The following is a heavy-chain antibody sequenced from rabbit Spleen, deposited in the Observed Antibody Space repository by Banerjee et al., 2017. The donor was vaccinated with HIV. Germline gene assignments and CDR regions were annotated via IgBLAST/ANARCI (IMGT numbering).Heavy chain of an antibody. Sequence: QSLEESGGDLVKPGASLTLTCTASGFSFSNTYYMCWVRQAPGKGLEWIGCIMTGSSGSTYYASWAKGRFTISSDNAQSTVDLKMTSLTAADTATYFCARGIGDVYDLELWGQGTLVTVS. V-gene: IGHV1S40*01. J-gene: IGHJ4*01. CDR2: IMTGSSGST. CDR3: ARGIGDVYDLEL. D-gene: IGHD6-1*01. CDR1: GFSFSNTYY.